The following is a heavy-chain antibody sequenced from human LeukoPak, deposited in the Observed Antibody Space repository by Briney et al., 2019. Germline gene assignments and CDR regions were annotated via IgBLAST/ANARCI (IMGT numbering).Heavy chain of an antibody. V-gene: IGHV3-7*03. CDR1: GFTFSLYW. CDR2: IKQDGSEK. CDR3: ARAYGTSWYDY. J-gene: IGHJ4*02. D-gene: IGHD6-13*01. Sequence: GGSLRLSCAASGFTFSLYWTSWVRQAPGKGLEWVANIKQDGSEKYYVDSVKGRFTISRDNAKNSLYLQMNSLGAEDTAVYHCARAYGTSWYDYWGQGTLVTVSS.